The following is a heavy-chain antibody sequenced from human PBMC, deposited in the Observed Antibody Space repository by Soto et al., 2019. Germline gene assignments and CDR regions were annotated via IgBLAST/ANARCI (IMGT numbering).Heavy chain of an antibody. CDR2: ISYDGSNK. CDR1: GFTFSSYG. CDR3: AKDEAEPVFVYYYYGMEV. Sequence: GGSLRLSCAASGFTFSSYGMHWVRQAPGKGLEWVAVISYDGSNKYYADSVKGRFTISRDNSKNTLYLQMNSLRAEDTAVYYCAKDEAEPVFVYYYYGMEVWSQRTRV. V-gene: IGHV3-30*18. J-gene: IGHJ6*02. D-gene: IGHD2-15*01.